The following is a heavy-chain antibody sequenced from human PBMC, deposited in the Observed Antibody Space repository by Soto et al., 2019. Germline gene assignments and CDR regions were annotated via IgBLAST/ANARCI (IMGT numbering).Heavy chain of an antibody. J-gene: IGHJ6*03. CDR1: GYTFTSYD. V-gene: IGHV1-8*01. D-gene: IGHD2-2*01. Sequence: ASVKVSCKASGYTFTSYDINWVRQATGQGLEWMGWMNPNSGNTGYAQKFQGRVTMTRNTSISTAYMELSSLRSEDTAVYYCARERDIVVVPAANPTRTEDDYYYYYMDVWGKGTTVTVSS. CDR3: ARERDIVVVPAANPTRTEDDYYYYYMDV. CDR2: MNPNSGNT.